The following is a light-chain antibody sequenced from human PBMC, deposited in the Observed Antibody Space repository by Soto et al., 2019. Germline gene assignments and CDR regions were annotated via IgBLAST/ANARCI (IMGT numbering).Light chain of an antibody. CDR3: MQTLQTPYT. V-gene: IGKV2-28*01. J-gene: IGKJ2*01. CDR2: LGA. CDR1: KSLRHNNGYNY. Sequence: DIVLTQSPLSLPVTPGEPAYISCRSSKSLRHNNGYNYLDWYLQKPGQSPQLLIYLGANRASGVPDRFSGSRSGTDLTLEISRVEAEDAGVYYCMQTLQTPYTFGQGTKLEIK.